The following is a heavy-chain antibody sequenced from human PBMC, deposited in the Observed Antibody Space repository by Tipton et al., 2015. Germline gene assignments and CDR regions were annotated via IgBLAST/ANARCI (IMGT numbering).Heavy chain of an antibody. Sequence: SLRLSCAASGFTLTRYGMNWVRQAPGKGLEWVAVISWDGRNKYYADSVKGRFTVSRDNSKNTLYLQMSSLRAEDTAVYYCVKDGYYYDSGGYSPLDYWGQGTLVTVSS. V-gene: IGHV3-30*18. J-gene: IGHJ4*02. CDR2: ISWDGRNK. D-gene: IGHD3-22*01. CDR3: VKDGYYYDSGGYSPLDY. CDR1: GFTLTRYG.